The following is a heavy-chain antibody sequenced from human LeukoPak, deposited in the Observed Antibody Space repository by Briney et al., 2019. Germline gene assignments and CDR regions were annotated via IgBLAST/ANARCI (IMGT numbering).Heavy chain of an antibody. CDR2: IYYSGST. CDR3: ARMGSGYYYRAFDI. CDR1: GGSISSSSYY. Sequence: RTSETLSLTCTVSGGSISSSSYYWGWIRQPPGKGLEWIGSIYYSGSTYYNPSLKSRVTISVDTSKNQFSLKLSSVTAADTAVYYCARMGSGYYYRAFDIWGQGTMVTVSS. D-gene: IGHD3-22*01. V-gene: IGHV4-39*07. J-gene: IGHJ3*02.